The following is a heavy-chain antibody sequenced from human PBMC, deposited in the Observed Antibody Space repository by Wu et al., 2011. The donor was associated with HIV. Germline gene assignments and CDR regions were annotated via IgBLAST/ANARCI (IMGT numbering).Heavy chain of an antibody. V-gene: IGHV1-69*14. D-gene: IGHD6-6*01. Sequence: QVQLVQSGAEVEKPGSSVKVSCKASGGTFSSYAISWVRQAPGQGLEWMGGIIPIFGTTKYAQKFQGRVTITADKSTSTAFMELSSLRSDDTAVYYCARETNIVARRMDYFYYMDVWGKGPRSPSP. CDR1: GGTFSSYA. CDR2: IIPIFGTT. CDR3: ARETNIVARRMDYFYYMDV. J-gene: IGHJ6*03.